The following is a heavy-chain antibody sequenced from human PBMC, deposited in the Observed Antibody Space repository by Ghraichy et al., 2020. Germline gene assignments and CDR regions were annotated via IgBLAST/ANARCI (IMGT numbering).Heavy chain of an antibody. V-gene: IGHV1-3*01. CDR2: INAGNGDT. CDR1: GYTFTDYA. Sequence: ASVKVSCKASGYTFTDYAMHWVRQAPGQRLEWMGWINAGNGDTRYSQKFQGRVTITRDTSASTAYMGLRILRSEDTAVYFCAKDGVAVVDITDWYFDLWGRGTLVTVSS. J-gene: IGHJ2*01. D-gene: IGHD2-15*01. CDR3: AKDGVAVVDITDWYFDL.